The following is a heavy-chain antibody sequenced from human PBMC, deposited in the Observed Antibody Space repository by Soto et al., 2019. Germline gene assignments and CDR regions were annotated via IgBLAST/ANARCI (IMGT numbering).Heavy chain of an antibody. Sequence: QITLKESGPTLVKPTQTLTLTCTFSGFSLTSTAVGVNWIRQPPGKALEWLALIYWDDNNQYNPSLKSRLTVTKATSKNQVVLTMTNMDPVDTATYYCAHGSGWLSDYWGQGTLVTVSS. CDR3: AHGSGWLSDY. J-gene: IGHJ4*02. CDR2: IYWDDNN. D-gene: IGHD6-19*01. CDR1: GFSLTSTAVG. V-gene: IGHV2-5*02.